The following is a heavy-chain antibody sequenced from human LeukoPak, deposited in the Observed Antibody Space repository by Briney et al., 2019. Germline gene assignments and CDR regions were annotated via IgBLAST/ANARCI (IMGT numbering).Heavy chain of an antibody. CDR2: ISGSGGST. CDR3: AKAHHGDYFFYFDY. V-gene: IGHV3-23*01. CDR1: GFTFILYG. J-gene: IGHJ4*02. Sequence: GGALRLSSAASGFTFILYGMSCVRPAPGTGREWVSGISGSGGSTYYADSVKGRCTIYRDNSKSKLYLQMNSLRAEDTAVYYCAKAHHGDYFFYFDYWGQGTLVTVSS. D-gene: IGHD4-17*01.